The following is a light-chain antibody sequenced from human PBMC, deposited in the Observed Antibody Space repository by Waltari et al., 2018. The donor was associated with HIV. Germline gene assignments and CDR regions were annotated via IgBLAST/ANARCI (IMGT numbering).Light chain of an antibody. V-gene: IGLV8-61*01. Sequence: QTVVTQETSFSVSPGGTITLTCGLSSGSISTAYYPRWYQQTAGQPPRTLSYNTDIPSSVVPDRFSGSIVGNKAALTITGAQSEDESDYYCVLYMASGRVFGGGTRLTVL. CDR3: VLYMASGRV. CDR2: NTD. J-gene: IGLJ3*02. CDR1: SGSISTAYY.